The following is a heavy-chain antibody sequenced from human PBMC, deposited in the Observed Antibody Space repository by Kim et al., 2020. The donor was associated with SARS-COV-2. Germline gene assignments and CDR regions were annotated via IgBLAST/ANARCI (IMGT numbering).Heavy chain of an antibody. CDR1: GYTFTRYY. V-gene: IGHV1-46*01. D-gene: IGHD3-9*01. CDR2: INPSGGST. J-gene: IGHJ5*02. Sequence: ASVKVSCKASGYTFTRYYMNWVRQAPGQGLEWMGIINPSGGSTSYAQKFQGRVTMTRDTSTSTVYMELSSLRSEDTAVYYCAGEYYDNLAGYYGVCWFELWGQGTLVTVSS. CDR3: AGEYYDNLAGYYGVCWFEL.